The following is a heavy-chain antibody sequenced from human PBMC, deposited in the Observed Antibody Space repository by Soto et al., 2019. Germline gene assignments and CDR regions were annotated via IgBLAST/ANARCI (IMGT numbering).Heavy chain of an antibody. CDR3: VRNWRSYGGDYYYGMDA. D-gene: IGHD3-10*01. CDR2: IYWDDDE. J-gene: IGHJ6*02. V-gene: IGHV2-5*02. Sequence: ITLKESGPTLVKPTQTLTLTCTFSGFSLNTGGVGVGWVRQPRGKAMEWLALIYWDDDERYRPSLGSRLNITKPTSNNQVVLTMTNMDPEDTATYYCVRNWRSYGGDYYYGMDAWGQGTTVTVSS. CDR1: GFSLNTGGVG.